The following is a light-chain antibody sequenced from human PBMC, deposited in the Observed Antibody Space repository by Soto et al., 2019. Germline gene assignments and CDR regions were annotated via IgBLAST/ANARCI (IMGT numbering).Light chain of an antibody. J-gene: IGKJ3*01. CDR2: GAS. CDR3: QQYTTSPFT. Sequence: ELVLTQYPGTLSLSPGERATLYCRASQSVGSNYLAWYQQKPGQAPRVLIYGASSRATCIPDRFSGSGSGADFALTISRLETEEFAVYYCQQYTTSPFTFGPGTKVDIK. V-gene: IGKV3-20*01. CDR1: QSVGSNY.